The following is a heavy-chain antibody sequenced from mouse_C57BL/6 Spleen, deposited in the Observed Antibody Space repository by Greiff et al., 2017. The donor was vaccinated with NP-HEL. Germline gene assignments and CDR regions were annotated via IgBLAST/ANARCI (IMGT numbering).Heavy chain of an antibody. CDR2: INPSNGGT. V-gene: IGHV1-53*01. CDR1: GYTFTSYW. CDR3: ARDGPHYGSSYWYFDV. J-gene: IGHJ1*03. Sequence: QVQLQQSGTELVKPGASVKLSCKASGYTFTSYWMHWVKQRPGQGLEWIGNINPSNGGTNYNEKFKSKATLTVDKSSSTAYMQLSSLTSEDSAVYYCARDGPHYGSSYWYFDVWGTGTTVTVSS. D-gene: IGHD1-1*01.